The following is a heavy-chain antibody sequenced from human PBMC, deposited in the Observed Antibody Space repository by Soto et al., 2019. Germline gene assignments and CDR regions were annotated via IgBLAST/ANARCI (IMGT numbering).Heavy chain of an antibody. J-gene: IGHJ5*02. D-gene: IGHD3-10*01. CDR1: GFTFSSYS. V-gene: IGHV3-21*01. Sequence: EVQLVESGGGLVKPGGSLRLSCAASGFTFSSYSMSWVRQAPGKGLEWVSSISSSSSYIYYADSVKGRFTISRDNAXNSLYLQMNSLRAEDTAVYYCARDTYYYGSGSYSPWGQGTLVTVSS. CDR3: ARDTYYYGSGSYSP. CDR2: ISSSSSYI.